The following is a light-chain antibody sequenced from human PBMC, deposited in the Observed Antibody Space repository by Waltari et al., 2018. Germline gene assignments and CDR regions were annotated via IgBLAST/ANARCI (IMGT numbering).Light chain of an antibody. J-gene: IGKJ5*01. CDR3: QQRSNWPAIT. CDR1: QSVRSY. V-gene: IGKV3-11*01. Sequence: EIVLTQSPATLSLSPGERATLSCRASQSVRSYLAWYQQKPGQAPRLLIYDASNRATGIPARFSGSGSGTDFTLTISSLEPEDFAVYYCQQRSNWPAITFGQGTRLGIK. CDR2: DAS.